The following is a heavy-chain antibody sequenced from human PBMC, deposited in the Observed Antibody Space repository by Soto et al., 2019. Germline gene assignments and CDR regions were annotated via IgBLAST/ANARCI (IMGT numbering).Heavy chain of an antibody. D-gene: IGHD2-21*02. Sequence: SVKVSCKASGGTFSSYAISWVRQAPGRGLEWMGGIIPIFGTANYAQKFQGRVTITADESTSTAYMELSSLRSEDTAVYYCARDGACGGDCYAWIGWGQGTLVTVSS. CDR2: IIPIFGTA. CDR3: ARDGACGGDCYAWIG. J-gene: IGHJ4*02. CDR1: GGTFSSYA. V-gene: IGHV1-69*13.